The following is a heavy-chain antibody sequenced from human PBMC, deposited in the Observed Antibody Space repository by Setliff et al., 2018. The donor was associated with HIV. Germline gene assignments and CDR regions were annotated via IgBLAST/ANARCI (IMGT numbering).Heavy chain of an antibody. J-gene: IGHJ4*02. V-gene: IGHV3-23*01. Sequence: GGSLRLSCAASGFAFDNYCMTWVRQAPGKGLEWVSGIGGSTGTTYYADSVKGRFTISRDNSKNTLYLQMNSLRAEDTAVYYCAKDPRAAVATICDYWGQGTLVTVSS. CDR2: IGGSTGTT. CDR1: GFAFDNYC. CDR3: AKDPRAAVATICDY. D-gene: IGHD5-12*01.